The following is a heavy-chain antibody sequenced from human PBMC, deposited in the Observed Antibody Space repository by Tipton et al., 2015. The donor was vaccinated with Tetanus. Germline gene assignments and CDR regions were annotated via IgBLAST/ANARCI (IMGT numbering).Heavy chain of an antibody. CDR2: VAYDGNNK. CDR3: ARDGFYYGSGSYYRAF. Sequence: SLRLSCATSGLSFSGYGLHWLRQAPGKGLEWVALVAYDGNNKYYADSVKGRFTISRDNSKDTLYLQMNSLRPEDTAVYYCARDGFYYGSGSYYRAFWVQGTLVTVSP. J-gene: IGHJ4*02. V-gene: IGHV3-30-3*01. D-gene: IGHD3-10*01. CDR1: GLSFSGYG.